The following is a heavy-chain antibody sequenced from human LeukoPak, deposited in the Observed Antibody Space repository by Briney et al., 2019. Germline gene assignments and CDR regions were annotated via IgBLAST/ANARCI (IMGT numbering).Heavy chain of an antibody. V-gene: IGHV4-61*02. CDR3: ARDRYYGDYGYFDY. Sequence: SETLSLTCAVSGGSISSGGYSWSWIRQPPGKGLEWIGRIYTSGSTNYNPSLKSRVTISVDTSKNQFSLKLSSVTAADTAVYYCARDRYYGDYGYFDYWDQGTLVTVSS. CDR1: GGSISSGGYS. J-gene: IGHJ4*02. D-gene: IGHD4-17*01. CDR2: IYTSGST.